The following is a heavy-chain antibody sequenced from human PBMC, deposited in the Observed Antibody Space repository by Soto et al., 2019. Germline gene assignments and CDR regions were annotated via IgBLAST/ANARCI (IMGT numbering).Heavy chain of an antibody. CDR2: ISSSGDII. D-gene: IGHD3-22*01. V-gene: IGHV3-11*01. J-gene: IGHJ4*02. Sequence: GGSLRLSCAASGFTLSDHYMSWIRQAPGKGLEWVSYISSSGDIIYYADSVKGRFTISRDNAKNSLYLQMNSLRAEDTAVYYCARDLGYYDSSGYFDYWGQGTLVTVSS. CDR1: GFTLSDHY. CDR3: ARDLGYYDSSGYFDY.